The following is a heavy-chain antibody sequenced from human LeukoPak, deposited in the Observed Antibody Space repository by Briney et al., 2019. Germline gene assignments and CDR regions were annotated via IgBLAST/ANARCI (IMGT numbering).Heavy chain of an antibody. V-gene: IGHV3-48*01. CDR2: ISGSGDTI. CDR1: GFTYSIYG. CDR3: ARTCTTYYYYMDV. D-gene: IGHD1-1*01. J-gene: IGHJ6*03. Sequence: GGSLRLSCAASGFTYSIYGMNWVRQAPGKGLEWLSYISGSGDTIYNADSVKGRFAISRDNGQNSLYLQMNSLRGEDTAVYYCARTCTTYYYYMDVWGKGATVSVSS.